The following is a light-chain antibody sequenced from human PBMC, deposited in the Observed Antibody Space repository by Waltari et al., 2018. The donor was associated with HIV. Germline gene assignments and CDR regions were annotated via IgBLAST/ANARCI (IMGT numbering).Light chain of an antibody. CDR3: GTWDSSLSAVL. V-gene: IGLV1-51*01. CDR2: DNT. CDR1: SPNIGSNR. J-gene: IGLJ2*01. Sequence: QSVLTQPPSVSAAPGQKVTISCPGSSPNIGSNRVSWYQQLPGTAPKLLIYDNTKRPSGIPDRFSGSKSGTLATLGITGLQTGDEADYYCGTWDSSLSAVLFGGGTKLTVL.